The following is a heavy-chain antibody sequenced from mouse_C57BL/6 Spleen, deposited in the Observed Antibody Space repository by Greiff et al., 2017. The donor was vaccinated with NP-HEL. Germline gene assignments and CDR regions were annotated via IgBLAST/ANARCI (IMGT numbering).Heavy chain of an antibody. J-gene: IGHJ4*01. Sequence: DVKLVESEGGLVQPGSSMKLSCTASGFTFSDYYMAWVRQVPEKGLEWVANINYDGSSTYYLDSLKSRFIISRDNAKNILYLQMSSLKSEDTATYYCARGGDGYYDYAMDYWGQGTSVTVSS. CDR2: INYDGSST. CDR3: ARGGDGYYDYAMDY. D-gene: IGHD2-3*01. V-gene: IGHV5-16*01. CDR1: GFTFSDYY.